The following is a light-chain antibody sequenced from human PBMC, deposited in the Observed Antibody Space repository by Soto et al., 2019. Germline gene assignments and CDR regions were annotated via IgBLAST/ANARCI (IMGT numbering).Light chain of an antibody. V-gene: IGLV1-47*01. Sequence: QAVVTQPPSASGTPGQRVTISCSGDSSNIGSNFVYWYQQLPGTAPKLLIYRNDQRPSGVSDRFSGSRPGTSASLAIGGLRSEDEGEYYCAACDDRLSGVVFGGVTKLTVL. J-gene: IGLJ2*01. CDR2: RND. CDR1: SSNIGSNF. CDR3: AACDDRLSGVV.